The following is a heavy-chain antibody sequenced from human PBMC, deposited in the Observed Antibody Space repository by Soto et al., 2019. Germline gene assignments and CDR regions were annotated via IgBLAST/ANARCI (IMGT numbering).Heavy chain of an antibody. D-gene: IGHD5-12*01. CDR2: INLSDGHN. CDR1: GYTFISYY. V-gene: IGHV1-46*01. CDR3: AKAYNGYVPWYFDY. J-gene: IGHJ4*02. Sequence: ASVKVSCKTSGYTFISYYIHWVRQAPGQGLEWMGVINLSDGHNRHAQEFQGRLTMTGDTSTRTVYMEMSRLKSEDTAVYYRAKAYNGYVPWYFDYWGQGTLVTVSS.